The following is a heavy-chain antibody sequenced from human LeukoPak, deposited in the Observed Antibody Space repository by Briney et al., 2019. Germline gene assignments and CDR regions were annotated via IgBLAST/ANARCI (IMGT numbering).Heavy chain of an antibody. CDR1: GFTFSSYA. V-gene: IGHV3-23*01. J-gene: IGHJ6*03. CDR2: ISGSGGST. Sequence: GGSLRLSCAASGFTFSSYAMSWVRQAPGKGLEWVSAISGSGGSTYYADSVKGRFTISRDNSKNTLYLQMNSLRAEDTAVYYCAKADYTVTKGLGSVGYYYYYMDVWGKGTTVTVSS. D-gene: IGHD4-17*01. CDR3: AKADYTVTKGLGSVGYYYYYMDV.